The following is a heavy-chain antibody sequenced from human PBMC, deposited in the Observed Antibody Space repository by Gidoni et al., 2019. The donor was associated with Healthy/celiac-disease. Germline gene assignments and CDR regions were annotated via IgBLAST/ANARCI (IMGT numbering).Heavy chain of an antibody. CDR3: ARDQNIDDFWSGRKPQNMDV. J-gene: IGHJ6*03. V-gene: IGHV3-21*01. CDR2: ISSSSSYI. D-gene: IGHD3-3*01. CDR1: GFTFSSYS. Sequence: EVQLVESGGGLVKPGGSLRLSCAASGFTFSSYSMNWVRQAPGKGLEWVSSISSSSSYIYYADSVKGRFTISRDNAKNSLYLQMNSLRAEDTAVYYCARDQNIDDFWSGRKPQNMDVWGKGTTVTVSS.